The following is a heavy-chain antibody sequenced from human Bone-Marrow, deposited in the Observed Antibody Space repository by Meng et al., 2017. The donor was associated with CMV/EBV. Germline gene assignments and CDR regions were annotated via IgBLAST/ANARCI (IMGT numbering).Heavy chain of an antibody. D-gene: IGHD6-13*01. Sequence: GGPLRLSCTASGFTFSRYWMTWVRQAPGKGLEWVANIKQDGGTIYYVDSVKGRFTTSRDNAKNSLYLQMNSLRVEDTAVYYCARIGYSSSSLDYWGQGTLVTVSS. CDR2: IKQDGGTI. CDR1: GFTFSRYW. V-gene: IGHV3-7*01. J-gene: IGHJ4*02. CDR3: ARIGYSSSSLDY.